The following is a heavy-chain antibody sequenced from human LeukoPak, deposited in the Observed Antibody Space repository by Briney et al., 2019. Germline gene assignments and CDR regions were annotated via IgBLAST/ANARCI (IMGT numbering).Heavy chain of an antibody. V-gene: IGHV1-69*05. J-gene: IGHJ5*02. Sequence: SVKVSCKASGGTFSSYAISWVRQAPGQGLEWMGGIVPIFGTANYAQKFQGRVTITTDESTSTAHMELSSLRSEDTAVYYCARPDQYWLDPWGQGTLVTVSS. CDR2: IVPIFGTA. CDR1: GGTFSSYA. CDR3: ARPDQYWLDP. D-gene: IGHD2-2*01.